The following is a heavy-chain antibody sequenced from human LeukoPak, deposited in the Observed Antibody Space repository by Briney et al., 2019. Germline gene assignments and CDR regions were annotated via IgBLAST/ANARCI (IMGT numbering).Heavy chain of an antibody. J-gene: IGHJ4*02. V-gene: IGHV1-2*02. Sequence: ASVKVSCKASGYTFTGYYIHWVRQAPGQGLEWMGWINSNSGGTNSAQKFQGRVTMTRDTSISTAYMELSRLRSDDTAVYYCARHLYSGSYHFDYWGQGTLVTVSS. CDR1: GYTFTGYY. CDR2: INSNSGGT. D-gene: IGHD1-26*01. CDR3: ARHLYSGSYHFDY.